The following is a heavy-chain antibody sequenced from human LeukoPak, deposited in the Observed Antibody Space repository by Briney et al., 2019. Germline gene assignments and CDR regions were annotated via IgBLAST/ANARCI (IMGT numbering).Heavy chain of an antibody. CDR1: GGSISSSSYY. D-gene: IGHD4-17*01. CDR3: ASSTGSFDY. CDR2: IYSGGST. V-gene: IGHV4-39*01. Sequence: SEALSLTCTVSGGSISSSSYYWGWIRQPPGKGLEWIGSIYSGGSTYYNPSLKSRVTISVDTSKNQFSPKLSSVTAADTAVYYCASSTGSFDYWGQGTLVTVSS. J-gene: IGHJ4*02.